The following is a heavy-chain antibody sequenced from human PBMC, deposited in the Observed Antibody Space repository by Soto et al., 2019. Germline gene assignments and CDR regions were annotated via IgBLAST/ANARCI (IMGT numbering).Heavy chain of an antibody. CDR1: GFTFSSYW. Sequence: EVQLVESGGGLVQPGGSLRLSCAASGFTFSSYWMHWVRQAPGKGLVWVSRINSDGSSTSYADSVKGRFTISRDNAKSALYLQMNSLRAEDTAVYYCARGPGTPHSYGYWYYFDYWGQGTLVTVSS. V-gene: IGHV3-74*01. J-gene: IGHJ4*02. D-gene: IGHD5-18*01. CDR3: ARGPGTPHSYGYWYYFDY. CDR2: INSDGSST.